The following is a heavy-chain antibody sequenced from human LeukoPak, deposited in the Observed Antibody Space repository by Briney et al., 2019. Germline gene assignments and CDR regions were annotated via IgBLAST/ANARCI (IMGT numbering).Heavy chain of an antibody. CDR2: IKQDGSEK. D-gene: IGHD2-2*01. CDR1: GFTFSSYW. Sequence: GGSLRLSCAASGFTFSSYWMSWVRQALGKGLEWVANIKQDGSEKYYVDSVKGRFTISRDNAKNSRYLQRNSLRVEDTAVYYCARDPKPSSTSHFDYWGQGTLVTVSS. CDR3: ARDPKPSSTSHFDY. J-gene: IGHJ4*02. V-gene: IGHV3-7*01.